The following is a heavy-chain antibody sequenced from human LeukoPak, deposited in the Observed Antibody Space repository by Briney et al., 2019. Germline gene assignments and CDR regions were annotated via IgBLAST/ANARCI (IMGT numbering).Heavy chain of an antibody. Sequence: GRSLRLSCAASGFTLSSYEMNWVRQAPGKGLEWVSYISSSGNTIYYADSVKGRFTISRDNAKNSLYLQMNSLRAEDTAVYYRARDFVFYDYVWGSYRSSQTPDYWGQGTLVTVSS. J-gene: IGHJ4*02. CDR1: GFTLSSYE. CDR2: ISSSGNTI. V-gene: IGHV3-48*03. D-gene: IGHD3-16*02. CDR3: ARDFVFYDYVWGSYRSSQTPDY.